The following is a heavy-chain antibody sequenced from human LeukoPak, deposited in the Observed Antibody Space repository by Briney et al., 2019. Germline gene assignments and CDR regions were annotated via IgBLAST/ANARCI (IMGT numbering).Heavy chain of an antibody. CDR1: GGSVSSGSYY. Sequence: SETLSLTCTVSGGSVSSGSYYWSWIRQPPGKGLEWIGYIYYSGSTNYNPSLKSRVTISVDTSKNQFSLKLSSVTAADTAVYYCAREVEVRGVITVEYYFDYWGQGTLVTVSS. J-gene: IGHJ4*02. D-gene: IGHD3-10*01. CDR2: IYYSGST. V-gene: IGHV4-61*01. CDR3: AREVEVRGVITVEYYFDY.